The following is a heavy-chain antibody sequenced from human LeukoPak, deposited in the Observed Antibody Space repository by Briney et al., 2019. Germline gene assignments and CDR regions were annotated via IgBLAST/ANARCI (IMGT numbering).Heavy chain of an antibody. Sequence: GGSLRPSCAASGFTFSGSSIHWVRQASGKGLEWVGLIRTKANTYATAYAASVTGRFTISRDDSKTTSYLQMNSLTTEDTALYFCTTSYSGNSWYDWFGPWGQGTLVTVSS. D-gene: IGHD6-13*01. CDR2: IRTKANTYAT. J-gene: IGHJ5*02. V-gene: IGHV3-73*01. CDR3: TTSYSGNSWYDWFGP. CDR1: GFTFSGSS.